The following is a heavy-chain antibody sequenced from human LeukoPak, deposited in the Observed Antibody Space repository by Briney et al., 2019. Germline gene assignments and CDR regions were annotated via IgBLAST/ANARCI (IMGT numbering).Heavy chain of an antibody. CDR2: ISYDGSNK. J-gene: IGHJ4*02. V-gene: IGHV3-30*18. CDR3: AKDLGYSGYDVRVGLSDY. Sequence: PGGSLRLSCAASGFTFSSYGMHWVRQAPGKGLEWVAVISYDGSNKYYADSVKGRFTISRDNSKNTLYLQMNSLRAEDTAVYYCAKDLGYSGYDVRVGLSDYWGQGTLVTVSS. CDR1: GFTFSSYG. D-gene: IGHD5-12*01.